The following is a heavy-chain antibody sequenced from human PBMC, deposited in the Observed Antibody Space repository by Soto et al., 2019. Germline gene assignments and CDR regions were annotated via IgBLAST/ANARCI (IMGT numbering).Heavy chain of an antibody. D-gene: IGHD6-13*01. Sequence: ASVKVSCKASGYTFTSYAMHWVRQAPGQRLEWMGWINAGNGNTKYSQKFQGRVTITRDTSASTAYMELSSLRSEDTAVYYCARSWYYYYGMDVWGQGTTVTVYS. CDR1: GYTFTSYA. CDR3: ARSWYYYYGMDV. CDR2: INAGNGNT. J-gene: IGHJ6*02. V-gene: IGHV1-3*01.